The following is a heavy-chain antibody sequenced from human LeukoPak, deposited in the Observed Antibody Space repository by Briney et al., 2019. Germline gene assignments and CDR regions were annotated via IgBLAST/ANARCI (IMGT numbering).Heavy chain of an antibody. Sequence: GGSLRLSCAASGFTFDDYGMSWIRQAPGKGLEWVSGINWNGGSTGYADSVKGRLTISRDNAKNSLYLQMNSLRAEDTALYYCARVGREGYYFDYWGQGTLVTVSS. CDR3: ARVGREGYYFDY. V-gene: IGHV3-20*04. J-gene: IGHJ4*02. CDR2: INWNGGST. D-gene: IGHD3-10*01. CDR1: GFTFDDYG.